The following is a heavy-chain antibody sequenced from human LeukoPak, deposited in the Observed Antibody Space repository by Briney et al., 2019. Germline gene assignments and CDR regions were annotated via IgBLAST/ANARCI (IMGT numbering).Heavy chain of an antibody. CDR2: INHSGST. CDR1: GGSFSGYY. V-gene: IGHV4-34*01. D-gene: IGHD3-10*01. Sequence: KSSETLSLTCAVYGGSFSGYYWSWIRQPPGEGLEWIGEINHSGSTDYNPSLKSRVTISVDTSKNQFSLKLSSVTAADTAVYYCARRRAITMVRGNNWFDPWGQGTLVTVSS. J-gene: IGHJ5*02. CDR3: ARRRAITMVRGNNWFDP.